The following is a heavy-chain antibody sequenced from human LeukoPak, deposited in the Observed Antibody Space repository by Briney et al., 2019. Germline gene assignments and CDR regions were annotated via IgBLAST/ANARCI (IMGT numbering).Heavy chain of an antibody. Sequence: GASVKVSCKASGYTFTSYDINWVRQATGQGLEWMGWMNPNSGNTGYAQKFQGRVTMTRNTSISTAYMELSRLRSDDTAVYYCARSRLGYCSSTSCYTGYGMDVWGQGTTVTVSS. CDR1: GYTFTSYD. V-gene: IGHV1-8*01. CDR2: MNPNSGNT. D-gene: IGHD2-2*02. J-gene: IGHJ6*02. CDR3: ARSRLGYCSSTSCYTGYGMDV.